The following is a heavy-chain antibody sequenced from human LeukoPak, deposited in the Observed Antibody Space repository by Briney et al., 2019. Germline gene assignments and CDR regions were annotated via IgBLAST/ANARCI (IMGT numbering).Heavy chain of an antibody. V-gene: IGHV1-24*01. CDR1: GYTLTELS. Sequence: ASVKVSCKVSGYTLTELSMHCVRQAPGKGLECMGGFDPEDGETIYAQKFQGRVTMTEDTSTDTAYMELSSLRSEDTAVYYCATDRYSSSWYYFDYWGQGTLVTVSS. CDR3: ATDRYSSSWYYFDY. D-gene: IGHD6-13*01. J-gene: IGHJ4*02. CDR2: FDPEDGET.